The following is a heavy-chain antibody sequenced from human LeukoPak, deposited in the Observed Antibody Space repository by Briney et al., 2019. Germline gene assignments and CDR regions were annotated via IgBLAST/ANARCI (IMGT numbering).Heavy chain of an antibody. CDR2: IYYSGST. Sequence: SETLSLTCTVSGGSISSYYWSWIRQPPGKGLEWIGYIYYSGSTNYNPSLKSRVTISVDTSKNQFSLKLSSVTAADTAVYYCAREQGTYSSGWYLDYWGQGTLVTVSS. CDR3: AREQGTYSSGWYLDY. V-gene: IGHV4-59*12. D-gene: IGHD6-19*01. J-gene: IGHJ4*02. CDR1: GGSISSYY.